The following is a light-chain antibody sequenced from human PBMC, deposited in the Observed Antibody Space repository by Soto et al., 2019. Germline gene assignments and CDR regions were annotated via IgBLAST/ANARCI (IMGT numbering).Light chain of an antibody. CDR3: QQYSSSQYT. CDR2: GAA. Sequence: EIVLTQSPGTLSLSPGERATLSCRASQSVSSSYLAWYQQKRGQAPRLLIYGAASTSTGITDRFNGSGSGTYFTVTINRLEPGDFAVYSCQQYSSSQYTFGQETKLEIK. V-gene: IGKV3-20*01. CDR1: QSVSSSY. J-gene: IGKJ2*01.